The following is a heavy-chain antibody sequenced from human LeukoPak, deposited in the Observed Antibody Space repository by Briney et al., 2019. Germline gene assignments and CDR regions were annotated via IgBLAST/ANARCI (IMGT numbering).Heavy chain of an antibody. D-gene: IGHD2-15*01. CDR3: ARDGGLHTNFDY. J-gene: IGHJ4*02. Sequence: GGSLRLSCAASGFSFRNYWMGWVRQAPGKGLEWVANTKPDGSAEYYADSVRGRFTASRDNANNLLYLQMNRLRAADTAVYYCARDGGLHTNFDYWGQGTLLTVSS. CDR2: TKPDGSAE. V-gene: IGHV3-7*01. CDR1: GFSFRNYW.